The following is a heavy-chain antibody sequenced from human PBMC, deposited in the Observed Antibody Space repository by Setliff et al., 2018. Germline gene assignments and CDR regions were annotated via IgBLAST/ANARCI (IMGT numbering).Heavy chain of an antibody. CDR1: GFTFSSYW. Sequence: LRLSCAASGFTFSSYWMHWVRQAPGKGLVWVSIIFNDGSTYYADSVKGRFTISRDNAKNSLFLQMNSLRAEDTAVYYCAKAASYGYEDAFDIWGQGTMVTVSS. CDR2: IFNDGST. V-gene: IGHV3-53*01. J-gene: IGHJ3*02. D-gene: IGHD5-18*01. CDR3: AKAASYGYEDAFDI.